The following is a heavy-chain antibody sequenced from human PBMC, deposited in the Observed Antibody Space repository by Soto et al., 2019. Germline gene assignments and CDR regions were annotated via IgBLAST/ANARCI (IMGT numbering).Heavy chain of an antibody. CDR3: ARDRPIWFGELINWFDP. V-gene: IGHV1-18*01. J-gene: IGHJ5*02. CDR1: GYTFTSYG. D-gene: IGHD3-10*01. CDR2: ISAYNGNT. Sequence: QVQLVQSGAEVKKPGASVKVSCKASGYTFTSYGISWVRQAPGQGLEWVGWISAYNGNTNYAQKLQGRVTMTTDTSTSTAYMELRSLRSDDTAVYYCARDRPIWFGELINWFDPWGQGTLVTVSS.